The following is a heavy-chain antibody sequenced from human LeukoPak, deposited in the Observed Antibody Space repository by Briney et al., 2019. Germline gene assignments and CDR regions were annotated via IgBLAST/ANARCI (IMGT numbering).Heavy chain of an antibody. CDR2: INPISGST. Sequence: ASVKVSCKASGYTFSSYYMQWVRQAPGQGLEWMGIINPISGSTTYAQKFQGRVTVTRDTSTSTVYMELSSLRSEDTAVYYCARGPRDTMIDYWGQGTLVTVSS. CDR3: ARGPRDTMIDY. D-gene: IGHD3-22*01. CDR1: GYTFSSYY. J-gene: IGHJ4*02. V-gene: IGHV1-46*01.